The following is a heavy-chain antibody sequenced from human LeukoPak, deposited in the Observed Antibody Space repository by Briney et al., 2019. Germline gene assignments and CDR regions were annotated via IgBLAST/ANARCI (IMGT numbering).Heavy chain of an antibody. J-gene: IGHJ4*02. CDR3: ARKGQQWLVRRTFFDY. V-gene: IGHV4-34*01. Sequence: SETLSLTCAVYGGSFSGYYWSWIRHPPGKGLEWIGEINHSGSTNYNPSLKSRVTISVDTSKNQFSLKLSSVTAADTAVYYCARKGQQWLVRRTFFDYWGQGTLVTVSS. D-gene: IGHD6-19*01. CDR1: GGSFSGYY. CDR2: INHSGST.